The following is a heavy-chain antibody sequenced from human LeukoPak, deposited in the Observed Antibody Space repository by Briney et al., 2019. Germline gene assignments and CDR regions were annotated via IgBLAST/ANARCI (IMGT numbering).Heavy chain of an antibody. CDR1: GFTFSSYA. J-gene: IGHJ4*02. CDR2: ISGSGGST. D-gene: IGHD2-2*01. Sequence: GGSLRLSCAASGFTFSSYAMSWLRQAPGKGLEWVSAISGSGGSTYYADSVKGRFTISRDNSKNTLYLQMNSLRAEDTAVYYCAKDLVGIVVVPAALPVDYWGQGTLVTVSS. V-gene: IGHV3-23*01. CDR3: AKDLVGIVVVPAALPVDY.